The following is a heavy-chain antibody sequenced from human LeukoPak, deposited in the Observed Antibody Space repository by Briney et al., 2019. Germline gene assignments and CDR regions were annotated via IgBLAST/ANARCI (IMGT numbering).Heavy chain of an antibody. CDR1: GFTFSDYY. D-gene: IGHD6-19*01. CDR3: ARDPRGIAVAAAWFDP. V-gene: IGHV3-11*01. J-gene: IGHJ5*02. Sequence: GGSLRLSCAASGFTFSDYYMSWIRQAPGKGLEWVSYISSSGSTIYYADSVKGRFTISRDSAKNSLYLQMNSLRAEDTAVYYCARDPRGIAVAAAWFDPWGQGTLVTVSS. CDR2: ISSSGSTI.